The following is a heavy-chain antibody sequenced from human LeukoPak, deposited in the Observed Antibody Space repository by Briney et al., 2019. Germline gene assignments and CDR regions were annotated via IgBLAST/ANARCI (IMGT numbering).Heavy chain of an antibody. CDR3: ARGRDGSQSPIDY. V-gene: IGHV3-21*01. J-gene: IGHJ4*02. CDR1: GFTFSNYN. CDR2: ISSSSSYI. Sequence: GGSLSLSCAASGFTFSNYNMNWVRQAPGKGLEWVSSISSSSSYIYYADSLRGRFTISRDNAENSLYLQMISLRAEDTAVYYCARGRDGSQSPIDYWGQGTLVTVSS. D-gene: IGHD5-24*01.